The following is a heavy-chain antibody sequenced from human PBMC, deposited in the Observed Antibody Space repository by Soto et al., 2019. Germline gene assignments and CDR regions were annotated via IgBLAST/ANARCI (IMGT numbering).Heavy chain of an antibody. Sequence: SETLSLTCTVSGGSISSYYWSWIRQPPGKGLEWIGYIYYSGSTNYNPSLKSRVTISVDTSKNQFSLKLSSVTAADTAVYYCARANSYGYLDSWGQGTLVPVSS. CDR3: ARANSYGYLDS. D-gene: IGHD5-18*01. CDR2: IYYSGST. J-gene: IGHJ4*02. CDR1: GGSISSYY. V-gene: IGHV4-59*01.